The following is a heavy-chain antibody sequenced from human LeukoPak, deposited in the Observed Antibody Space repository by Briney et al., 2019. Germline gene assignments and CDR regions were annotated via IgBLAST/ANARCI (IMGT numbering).Heavy chain of an antibody. Sequence: GGSLRLSCAASGFTFSTYGMHWVRQAPGKGLEWGAVISYDGSNKYYADSVKGRFTISRDNSKNTLYLQMSSLRPEDTAVYYCAKDDFWSGYYTRGFDYWGQGTLVTVSS. CDR1: GFTFSTYG. J-gene: IGHJ4*02. CDR3: AKDDFWSGYYTRGFDY. CDR2: ISYDGSNK. D-gene: IGHD3-3*01. V-gene: IGHV3-30*18.